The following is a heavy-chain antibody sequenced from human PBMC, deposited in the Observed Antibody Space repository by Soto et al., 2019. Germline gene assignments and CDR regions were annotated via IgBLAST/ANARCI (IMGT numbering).Heavy chain of an antibody. Sequence: QVQLQESGPGLVKPSETLSLTCTVSGGSISSYYWSWIRQPPGKGLEWIGYIYYSGSTNYNPSLKSRVTISVDTSKNQFSLKLSSVTAADTAVYYCARAYYDFWSGLSYYGMDVWGQGTTVTVSS. CDR1: GGSISSYY. V-gene: IGHV4-59*01. CDR2: IYYSGST. CDR3: ARAYYDFWSGLSYYGMDV. D-gene: IGHD3-3*01. J-gene: IGHJ6*02.